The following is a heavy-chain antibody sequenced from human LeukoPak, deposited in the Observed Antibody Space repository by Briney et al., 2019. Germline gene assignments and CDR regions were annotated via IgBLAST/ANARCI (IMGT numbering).Heavy chain of an antibody. V-gene: IGHV4-4*02. Sequence: PSETLSLTCAVSGGSISSSNWWSWVRQPPGKGLEWIGEIYHSGSTNYNPSLKSRVTISVDKSKNQFSLKLSSVTAADTAVYYCATHGQGYYEYYFDNWGQGTLVTVSS. J-gene: IGHJ4*02. CDR1: GGSISSSNW. D-gene: IGHD3-22*01. CDR2: IYHSGST. CDR3: ATHGQGYYEYYFDN.